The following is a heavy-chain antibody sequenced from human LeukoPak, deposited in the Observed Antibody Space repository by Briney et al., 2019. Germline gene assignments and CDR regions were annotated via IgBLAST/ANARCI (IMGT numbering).Heavy chain of an antibody. J-gene: IGHJ4*02. CDR2: ISASGDST. Sequence: AGGSLRLSCAASGFSFSNYWMNWVRQAPGKGLEWVSGISASGDSTYYADSVKGRFTISRDNSKNTLYLQMNSLRVEDTAAYYCAKVRAPSGWFNSDYWGQGTLVTVSS. CDR3: AKVRAPSGWFNSDY. D-gene: IGHD6-19*01. V-gene: IGHV3-23*01. CDR1: GFSFSNYW.